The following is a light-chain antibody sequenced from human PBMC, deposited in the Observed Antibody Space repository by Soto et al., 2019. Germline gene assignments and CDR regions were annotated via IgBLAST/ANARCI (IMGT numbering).Light chain of an antibody. CDR1: QTFSSH. J-gene: IGKJ5*01. CDR3: QQRSNWPPVIT. Sequence: EIVLTQSPATLSLSPGERATLSCRASQTFSSHLAWYQQKPGQAPRLLIYDASKRATGIPARFSGRGSGTDFPLTISSLAPADFAVYYCQQRSNWPPVITFGQGTRLEIK. CDR2: DAS. V-gene: IGKV3-11*01.